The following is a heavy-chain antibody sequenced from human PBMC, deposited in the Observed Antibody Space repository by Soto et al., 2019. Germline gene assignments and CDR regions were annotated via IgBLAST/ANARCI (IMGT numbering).Heavy chain of an antibody. CDR3: ATGRLLEWFPDAFDI. D-gene: IGHD3-3*01. Sequence: GASVKVSCKVSGYTLTELSRHWVRQAPGKGLEWMGGFDPEDGETIYAQKFQGRVTMSEDTSTDTAYMELSSLRSEDTAVYYCATGRLLEWFPDAFDIWGQGTTVTVSS. V-gene: IGHV1-24*01. J-gene: IGHJ3*02. CDR1: GYTLTELS. CDR2: FDPEDGET.